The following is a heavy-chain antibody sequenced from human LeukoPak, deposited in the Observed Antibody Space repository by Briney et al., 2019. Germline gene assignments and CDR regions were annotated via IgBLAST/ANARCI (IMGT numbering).Heavy chain of an antibody. J-gene: IGHJ4*02. Sequence: GGSLRLSCAASGFTFSSYEMNWVRQAPGKGLEWVSYISSSGSTIYYADSVKGRFTISRDNAKNSLYLQMNGLRAEDTAVYYCARDDRWGDTAMTWGQGTLVTVSS. CDR3: ARDDRWGDTAMT. D-gene: IGHD5-18*01. V-gene: IGHV3-48*03. CDR2: ISSSGSTI. CDR1: GFTFSSYE.